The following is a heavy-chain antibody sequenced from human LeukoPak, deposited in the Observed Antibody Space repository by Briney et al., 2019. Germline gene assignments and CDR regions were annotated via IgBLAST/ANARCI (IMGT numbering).Heavy chain of an antibody. Sequence: PSETLSLTCAVSGGSFSGYYWSWLRQPPGKGLEWIGEINHSGSTNYNPSLTSRVTISVDTSKNQFSLKLSSVTAADTAVYYCARGVWATFYYYYIDVWGKGTTVTVSS. CDR2: INHSGST. J-gene: IGHJ6*03. CDR1: GGSFSGYY. V-gene: IGHV4-34*01. CDR3: ARGVWATFYYYYIDV. D-gene: IGHD5-12*01.